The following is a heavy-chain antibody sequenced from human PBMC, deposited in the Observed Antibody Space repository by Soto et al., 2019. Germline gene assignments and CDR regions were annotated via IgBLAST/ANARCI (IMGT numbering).Heavy chain of an antibody. CDR2: FDPEDGET. CDR3: ATVDYYGSGSSPWGMDV. D-gene: IGHD3-10*01. V-gene: IGHV1-24*01. J-gene: IGHJ6*02. CDR1: GYTLTELS. Sequence: QVQLVQSGAEVKKPGASVKVSCKVSGYTLTELSMHWVRQAPGKGLEWMGGFDPEDGETIYAQKFQGRVTMTEDTATDTAYMELSSLRSEDTAVYYCATVDYYGSGSSPWGMDVWGQGTTVTVSS.